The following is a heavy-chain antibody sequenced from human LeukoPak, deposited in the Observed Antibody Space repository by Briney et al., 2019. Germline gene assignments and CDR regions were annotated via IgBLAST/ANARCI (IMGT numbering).Heavy chain of an antibody. J-gene: IGHJ6*02. CDR1: GFALSSPW. V-gene: IGHV3-7*03. Sequence: GGSLRLSCAASGFALSSPWMTWVRQVPGRGPEWVANVNRDGSETYYLDSVKGRFTISKDSAKNSLYLQMNSLRAEDTALYHCARNNGMDVWGQGTTGIVSS. CDR3: ARNNGMDV. CDR2: VNRDGSET.